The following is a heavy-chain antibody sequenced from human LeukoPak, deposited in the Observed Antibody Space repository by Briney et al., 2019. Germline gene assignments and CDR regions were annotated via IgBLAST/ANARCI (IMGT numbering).Heavy chain of an antibody. CDR3: ARGPKTYYDFWSGLAYMDV. D-gene: IGHD3-3*01. J-gene: IGHJ6*03. CDR2: IYYRGDT. V-gene: IGHV4-39*07. CDR1: GDSINSKHYY. Sequence: SETLSLTCTVSGDSINSKHYYWGWIRQSPGKGLEWIANIYYRGDTQYNPSLKRRVAISIDTSKSQFFLMLSSVTAADTAVYYCARGPKTYYDFWSGLAYMDVWGKGTTVTVSS.